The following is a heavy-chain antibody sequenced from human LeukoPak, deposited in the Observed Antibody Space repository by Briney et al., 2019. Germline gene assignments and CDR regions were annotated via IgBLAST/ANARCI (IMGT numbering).Heavy chain of an antibody. CDR3: ARVYSGSSSADY. CDR2: ISTYNGNT. D-gene: IGHD1-26*01. CDR1: GYIFTSYG. J-gene: IGHJ4*02. Sequence: ASVKVSRKASGYIFTSYGISWVRQAPGQGLEWMGWISTYNGNTNYAQNLQGRVTMTTDTSTSTAYMELRSLRSDDTAVYYCARVYSGSSSADYWGQGTLVTVSS. V-gene: IGHV1-18*01.